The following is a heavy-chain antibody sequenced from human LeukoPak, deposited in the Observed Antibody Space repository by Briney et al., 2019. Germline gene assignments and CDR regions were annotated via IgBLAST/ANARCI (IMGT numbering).Heavy chain of an antibody. CDR3: ARADYGGNWNY. CDR2: INPNSGGT. J-gene: IGHJ4*02. V-gene: IGHV1-2*02. Sequence: GASGKVSCKASGYTFTRYYMHWVRQAPGQGLEWMGWINPNSGGTNYAQKFQGRVTMTRDTSISTAYMELSRLRSDDTAVYYCARADYGGNWNYWGQGTLVTVSS. CDR1: GYTFTRYY. D-gene: IGHD4-23*01.